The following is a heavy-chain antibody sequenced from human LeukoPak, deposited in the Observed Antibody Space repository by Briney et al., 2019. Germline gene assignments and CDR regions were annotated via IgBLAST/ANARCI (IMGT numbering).Heavy chain of an antibody. CDR2: IYYSGST. Sequence: SETLSLTCNVSGGSISGYHWSWIRQPPGKGLEWIGYIYYSGSTNYDPSLKSRVTISVDTSKNQFSLKLSSVTAADTAVYYCARSMSDYYDSSGYQSGPGAFDIWGQGTMVTVSS. CDR3: ARSMSDYYDSSGYQSGPGAFDI. J-gene: IGHJ3*02. D-gene: IGHD3-22*01. CDR1: GGSISGYH. V-gene: IGHV4-59*08.